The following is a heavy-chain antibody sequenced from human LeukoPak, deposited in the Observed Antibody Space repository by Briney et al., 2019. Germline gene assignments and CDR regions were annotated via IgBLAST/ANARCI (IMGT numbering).Heavy chain of an antibody. CDR2: IYSSWIT. J-gene: IGHJ4*02. Sequence: SETLSLTCTVSGGSISSHYWTWIRQPPGKGLEWIGYIYSSWITNYNPSLTSLLTISVDKSSNKFSLDLRSMNAADTAVYYCARHLSSRWNFEYWGRGTLVTVYS. CDR1: GGSISSHY. CDR3: ARHLSSRWNFEY. D-gene: IGHD6-13*01. V-gene: IGHV4-59*08.